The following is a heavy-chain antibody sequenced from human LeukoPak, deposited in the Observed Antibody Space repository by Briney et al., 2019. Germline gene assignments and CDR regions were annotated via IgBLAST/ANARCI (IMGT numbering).Heavy chain of an antibody. J-gene: IGHJ5*02. V-gene: IGHV4-34*01. CDR1: GRSFSGYY. CDR3: ARRSLLWFGGGNWFDP. D-gene: IGHD3-10*01. CDR2: INHSGST. Sequence: SETLSLTCAVYGRSFSGYYWSWIRQPPGKGLEWIGEINHSGSTNYNPSLKSRVTISVDTSKNQFSLKLSSVTAADTAVYYCARRSLLWFGGGNWFDPWGQGTLVTVSS.